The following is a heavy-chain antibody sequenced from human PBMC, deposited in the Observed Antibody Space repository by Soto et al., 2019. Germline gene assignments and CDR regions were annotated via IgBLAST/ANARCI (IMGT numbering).Heavy chain of an antibody. CDR2: ISYDGSNK. V-gene: IGHV3-30-3*01. CDR1: GFTFSSYA. CDR3: ARADDRDFWSGFKGYFDY. D-gene: IGHD3-3*01. Sequence: GGSLRLSCAASGFTFSSYAMHWVRQAPGKGLEWVAVISYDGSNKYYADSVKGRFTISRDNSKNTLYLQMNSLRAEDTAVYYCARADDRDFWSGFKGYFDYWGQGTLVTVSS. J-gene: IGHJ4*02.